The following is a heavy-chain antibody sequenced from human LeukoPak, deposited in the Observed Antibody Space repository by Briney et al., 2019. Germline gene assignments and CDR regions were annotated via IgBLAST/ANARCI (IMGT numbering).Heavy chain of an antibody. D-gene: IGHD3-22*01. CDR1: GGSISSSSYY. Sequence: SETLSLTCTVSGGSISSSSYYWGWIRQPPGKGLEWIGSIYYSGSTYYNPSLKSRVTISVDTSKNQFSLKLSSVTAADTAVYYCARHHKSDYYDSSGYYLVPTRNFDYWGQGTLVTVSS. J-gene: IGHJ4*02. CDR2: IYYSGST. V-gene: IGHV4-39*01. CDR3: ARHHKSDYYDSSGYYLVPTRNFDY.